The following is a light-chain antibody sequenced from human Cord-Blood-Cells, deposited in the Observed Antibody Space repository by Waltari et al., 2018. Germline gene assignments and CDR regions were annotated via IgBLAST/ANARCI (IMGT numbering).Light chain of an antibody. V-gene: IGLV2-14*01. CDR3: SSYTRSSTYV. J-gene: IGLJ1*01. Sequence: QSALTQPASVSGSPGQSITISCTGTSSDVGGYNYVSWYQQHPGKAPKLMIYDFSKRPSGVSNRFSGSKSGNTASLTISGLQAEDEADYYCSSYTRSSTYVFGTGTKVTVL. CDR2: DFS. CDR1: SSDVGGYNY.